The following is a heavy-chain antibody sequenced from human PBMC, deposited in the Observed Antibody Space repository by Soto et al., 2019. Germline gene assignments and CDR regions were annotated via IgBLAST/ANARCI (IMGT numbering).Heavy chain of an antibody. CDR3: AKALDYYGSSNGDY. CDR2: ISGSGGST. V-gene: IGHV3-23*01. Sequence: LSCAASGFTFNSYAMSWVRQAPGKGLDWVSIISGSGGSTFYADSVKGRFTLSRDNSKNTLYLQMNSLRAEDTALYYCAKALDYYGSSNGDYWGQGTLVTVSS. CDR1: GFTFNSYA. J-gene: IGHJ4*02. D-gene: IGHD3-10*01.